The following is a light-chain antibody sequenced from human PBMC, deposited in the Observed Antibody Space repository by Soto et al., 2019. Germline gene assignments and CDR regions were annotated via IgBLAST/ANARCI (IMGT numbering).Light chain of an antibody. V-gene: IGLV2-14*01. J-gene: IGLJ1*01. Sequence: SVRSEPAWVCGYLGQSITISCTGTSSDVGGYNYVSWYQQHPGKAPKLMIYDVSNRPSGVSNRFSGSKSGNTASLTISGLQAEDEADYYCSSYTSSSSYVFGTGTKVTVL. CDR3: SSYTSSSSYV. CDR2: DVS. CDR1: SSDVGGYNY.